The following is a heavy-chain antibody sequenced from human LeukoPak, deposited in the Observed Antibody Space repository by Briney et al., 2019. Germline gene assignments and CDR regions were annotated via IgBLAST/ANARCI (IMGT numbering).Heavy chain of an antibody. V-gene: IGHV3-48*03. J-gene: IGHJ4*02. CDR2: IRFSGGTI. D-gene: IGHD3-10*01. Sequence: SGGSLRLSCAASGFTFSSYEMNWVRQAPGKGLEWVSYIRFSGGTIYYADSVRGRFTISRDNAKDSLYLQMNSLRAEDTALYYCARSGYYGSGSYSDYWGQGTLVTVSS. CDR1: GFTFSSYE. CDR3: ARSGYYGSGSYSDY.